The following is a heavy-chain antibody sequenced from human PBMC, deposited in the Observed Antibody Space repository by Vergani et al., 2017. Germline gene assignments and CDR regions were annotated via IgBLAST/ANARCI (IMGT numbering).Heavy chain of an antibody. CDR3: AKYIDWRLDYGDYRGSLFQH. Sequence: EVQLVESGGGLVQPGRSLRLSCAASGFTFDDYAMHWVRQAPGKGLEWVSGISWNSGSIGYADSVKGRFTISRDNAKNSLYLQMNSLRAEDTALYYCAKYIDWRLDYGDYRGSLFQHWGQGTLVTVSS. V-gene: IGHV3-9*01. CDR1: GFTFDDYA. J-gene: IGHJ1*01. CDR2: ISWNSGSI. D-gene: IGHD4-17*01.